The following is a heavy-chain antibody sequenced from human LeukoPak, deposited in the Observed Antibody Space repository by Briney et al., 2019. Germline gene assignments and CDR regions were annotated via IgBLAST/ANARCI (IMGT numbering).Heavy chain of an antibody. J-gene: IGHJ4*02. CDR3: ARRYSSSWYKGGVDY. CDR2: MNPNSGNT. Sequence: ASAKVSCKASGYTFTSYDINWVRQATGQGLEWMGWMNPNSGNTGYAQKFQGRVAMTRNTSISTAYMELSSLRSEDTAVYYCARRYSSSWYKGGVDYWGQGTLVTVSS. CDR1: GYTFTSYD. D-gene: IGHD6-13*01. V-gene: IGHV1-8*01.